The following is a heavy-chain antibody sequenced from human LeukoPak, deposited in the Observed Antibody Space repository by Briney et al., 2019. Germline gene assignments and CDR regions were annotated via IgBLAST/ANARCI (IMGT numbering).Heavy chain of an antibody. V-gene: IGHV1-18*01. CDR1: GYTFTSYG. Sequence: VKVSCKASGYTFTSYGISWVRQAPGQGLEWMGWISAYNGNTNYAQKLQGRVTMTTDTSTSTAYMELRSLRSDDTAVYYCAKDRLSSWSFGGPRFDPWGQGTLVTVSP. CDR2: ISAYNGNT. D-gene: IGHD6-13*01. J-gene: IGHJ5*02. CDR3: AKDRLSSWSFGGPRFDP.